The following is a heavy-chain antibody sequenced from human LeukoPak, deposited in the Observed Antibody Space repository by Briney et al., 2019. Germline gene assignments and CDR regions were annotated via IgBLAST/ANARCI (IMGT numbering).Heavy chain of an antibody. CDR2: IRYDGSNK. J-gene: IGHJ4*02. V-gene: IGHV3-30*02. CDR1: GFTFSSYG. CDR3: AKDIFGSSWYVGYFDY. Sequence: GGSLRLSCAASGFTFSSYGMHWVRQAPGKGLEWVAFIRYDGSNKYYADSVKGRFTISRDNSKNTLYLQMNSLRAEDAAVYYCAKDIFGSSWYVGYFDYWGQGTLVTVSS. D-gene: IGHD6-13*01.